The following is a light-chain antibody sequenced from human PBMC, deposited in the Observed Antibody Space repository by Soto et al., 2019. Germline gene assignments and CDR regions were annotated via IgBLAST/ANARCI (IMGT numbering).Light chain of an antibody. J-gene: IGKJ1*01. CDR2: GAS. CDR1: QSVTSSY. V-gene: IGKV3-20*01. CDR3: QQYGDSWT. Sequence: EVVLTQSPGTLSLSPGERATLSCRASQSVTSSYLAWYQHKPGQASRLLIYGASSRATGIPDRFSGSGSGTDFILTISRLAPEDFAVYYCQQYGDSWTFGQGTKVEIK.